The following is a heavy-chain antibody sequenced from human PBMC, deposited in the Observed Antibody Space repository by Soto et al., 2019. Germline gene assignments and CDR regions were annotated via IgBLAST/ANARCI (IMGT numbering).Heavy chain of an antibody. J-gene: IGHJ4*02. CDR3: TRLRGYSYGYSDY. CDR2: SRDKAQGYGT. Sequence: GGSLRLSCAGSGFTLSDHYIDWVRQAPGKGLEWVGRSRDKAQGYGTAYAASVEGRFTISRDDSKSIAYLQMNSLKIEDTAVYYCTRLRGYSYGYSDYWGQGTLVTVSS. V-gene: IGHV3-72*01. D-gene: IGHD5-18*01. CDR1: GFTLSDHY.